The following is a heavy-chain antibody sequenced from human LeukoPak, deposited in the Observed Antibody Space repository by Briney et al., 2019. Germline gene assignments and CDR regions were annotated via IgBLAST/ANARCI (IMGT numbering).Heavy chain of an antibody. CDR1: GFIFSNYR. J-gene: IGHJ6*03. CDR2: IKEDGSEK. D-gene: IGHD2-2*01. CDR3: ARVRYCSNNNCPPDYYYYLNV. V-gene: IGHV3-7*01. Sequence: GGSLRLSCAASGFIFSNYRMSWVRQAPGKGLEWVANIKEDGSEKYHVDSVKGRFTISRDNAKNSLYLQMNSLRAEDTAVYYCARVRYCSNNNCPPDYYYYLNVWGKGTTVTVTS.